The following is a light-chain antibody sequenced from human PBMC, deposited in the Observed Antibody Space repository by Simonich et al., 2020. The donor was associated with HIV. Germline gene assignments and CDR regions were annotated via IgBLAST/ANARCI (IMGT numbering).Light chain of an antibody. J-gene: IGKJ1*01. CDR3: QQANTFPRT. CDR1: QSISSW. V-gene: IGKV1-5*03. CDR2: KAS. Sequence: DIQMTQSPSTLSASVGDRVTITCRASQSISSWLAWYQQKPGRAPKLLIYKASSLEIGVPSRFSGSGSGTEFTLTISSLQPDDFATYYCQQANTFPRTFGQGTKVEIK.